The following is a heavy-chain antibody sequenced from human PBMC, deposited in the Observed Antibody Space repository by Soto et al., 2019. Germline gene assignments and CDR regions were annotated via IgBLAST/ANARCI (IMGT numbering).Heavy chain of an antibody. Sequence: EVQLLESGGGLVQPGGSLRLSCAASGFTFSSYAMSWVRQAPGKGLEWVSIIGVGGGDRYYPESVKGRFTISRDNSRDTTYLEMNSLRDEDTAVYYCARVRFGELVWGQGTLVTVSS. V-gene: IGHV3-23*01. CDR1: GFTFSSYA. CDR2: IGVGGGDR. J-gene: IGHJ4*02. D-gene: IGHD3-10*01. CDR3: ARVRFGELV.